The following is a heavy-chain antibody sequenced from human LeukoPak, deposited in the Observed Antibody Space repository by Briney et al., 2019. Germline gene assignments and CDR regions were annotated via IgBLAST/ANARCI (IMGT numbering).Heavy chain of an antibody. CDR3: AGGELAVAVRLSWFDP. J-gene: IGHJ5*02. CDR2: INHSGST. D-gene: IGHD6-19*01. CDR1: GGSFSGYY. Sequence: SETLSLTCAVYGGSFSGYYWSWIRQPPGKGLEWIGEINHSGSTNYNPSLKSRVTISVDTSKNQFSLKLSSVTAADTAVYYRAGGELAVAVRLSWFDPWGQGTLVTVSS. V-gene: IGHV4-34*01.